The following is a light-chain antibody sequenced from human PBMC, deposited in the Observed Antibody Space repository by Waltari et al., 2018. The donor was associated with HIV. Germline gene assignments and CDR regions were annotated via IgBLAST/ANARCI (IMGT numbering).Light chain of an antibody. CDR1: SSDVGSYNL. J-gene: IGLJ2*01. Sequence: QSALTQPASVSGSPGQSIPISCTGTSSDVGSYNLVPWYQQHPGKAPKLTIYEVSKRPSGVSNRFHGSKSGNTASLTISGLQAEDEADYYCCSYAGTSTYVAFGGGTKLTVL. V-gene: IGLV2-23*02. CDR2: EVS. CDR3: CSYAGTSTYVA.